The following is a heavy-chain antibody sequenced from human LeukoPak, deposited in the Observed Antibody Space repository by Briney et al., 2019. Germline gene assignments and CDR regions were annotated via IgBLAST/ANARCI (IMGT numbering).Heavy chain of an antibody. CDR3: ARGPSITMVRGGQWYYYMDV. V-gene: IGHV1-46*01. Sequence: ASVKVSCKASGYIFTNFGISWVRQAPGQGLEWMGIINPSGGSTNYAQKFQGRVTMTRDTSTNTVYMELSSLRSEDTAVYYCARGPSITMVRGGQWYYYMDVWGKGTTVTISS. CDR2: INPSGGST. J-gene: IGHJ6*03. D-gene: IGHD3-10*01. CDR1: GYIFTNFG.